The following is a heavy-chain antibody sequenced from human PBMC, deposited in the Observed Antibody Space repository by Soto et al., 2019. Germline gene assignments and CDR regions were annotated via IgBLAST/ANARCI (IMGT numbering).Heavy chain of an antibody. CDR2: INSDGSST. Sequence: EVQLVESGGGLVQPGGSLRLSCAASGFTFSSYWMHWVRQAPGKGLVWVSRINSDGSSTSYADSVKGRFTISRDNAKNTLYLQMNSLRAEDTAVYYCARAGGYSGYDYGMDVSGQGTTVTVSS. CDR3: ARAGGYSGYDYGMDV. CDR1: GFTFSSYW. J-gene: IGHJ6*02. V-gene: IGHV3-74*01. D-gene: IGHD5-12*01.